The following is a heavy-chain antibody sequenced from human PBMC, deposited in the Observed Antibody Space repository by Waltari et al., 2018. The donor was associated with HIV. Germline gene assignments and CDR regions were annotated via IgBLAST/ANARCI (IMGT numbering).Heavy chain of an antibody. V-gene: IGHV3-23*01. Sequence: EVQVLESGGALVQLGGSLRLSCAASGFPFSNYGMRWVRQAPGKGLEWVSTISGSGGSTYYADSVKGRFTVSRDNSKNTLYLQMNSLRAEDTAVYFCVKEHQYSHSWYSYYGMDVWGQGTTVTVSS. CDR1: GFPFSNYG. CDR3: VKEHQYSHSWYSYYGMDV. CDR2: ISGSGGST. J-gene: IGHJ6*02. D-gene: IGHD6-13*01.